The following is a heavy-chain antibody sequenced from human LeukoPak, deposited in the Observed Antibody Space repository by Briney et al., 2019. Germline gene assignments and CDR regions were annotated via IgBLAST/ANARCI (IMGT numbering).Heavy chain of an antibody. CDR3: ARDLLSLPHKYFDS. Sequence: GGSLRLSCAASGFSFINYGMHWVRQAPGKGLEWVAYIRYDGSQKYYGDSVKGRFTISRDNSKHTVYLQMNSLRDEDTAVYYCARDLLSLPHKYFDSWGQGTLVTVSS. CDR2: IRYDGSQK. CDR1: GFSFINYG. V-gene: IGHV3-30*02. J-gene: IGHJ4*02. D-gene: IGHD3-16*01.